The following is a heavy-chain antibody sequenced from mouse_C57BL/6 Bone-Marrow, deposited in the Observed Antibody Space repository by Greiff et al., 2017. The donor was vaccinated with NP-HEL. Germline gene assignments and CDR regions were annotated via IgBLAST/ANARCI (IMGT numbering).Heavy chain of an antibody. J-gene: IGHJ3*01. CDR2: ISSGGDYI. CDR1: GFTFSSYA. V-gene: IGHV5-9-1*02. Sequence: EVMLVESGEGLVKPGGSLKLSCAASGFTFSSYAMSWVRQTPEKRLEWVAYISSGGDYIYYADTVKGRFTISRDNARNTLYLQMSSLKSEDTAMYYCTSPYGSSYGFAYWGQGTLVTVSA. CDR3: TSPYGSSYGFAY. D-gene: IGHD1-1*01.